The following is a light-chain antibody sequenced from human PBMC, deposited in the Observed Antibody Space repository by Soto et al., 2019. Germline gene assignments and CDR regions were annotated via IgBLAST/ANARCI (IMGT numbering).Light chain of an antibody. CDR3: QQYYSYPRT. V-gene: IGKV1-8*01. Sequence: IRMTQSPSSLSASTGDRVTITCRASQGISSYLAWYQQKPGKAPKLLIYAEYNLQSGVPSRFSGSGSGTDFTLTISRLQSEDFATYYCQQYYSYPRTCGQGTKVDIK. CDR2: AEY. J-gene: IGKJ1*01. CDR1: QGISSY.